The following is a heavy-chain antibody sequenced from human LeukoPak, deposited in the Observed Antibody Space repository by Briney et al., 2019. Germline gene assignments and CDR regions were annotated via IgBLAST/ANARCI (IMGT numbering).Heavy chain of an antibody. CDR2: ISGSGGST. V-gene: IGHV3-23*01. CDR3: AKNGNCSGGSCYSLTRRDAFGI. CDR1: GFTFSSYA. J-gene: IGHJ3*02. Sequence: GGSLRLSCAASGFTFSSYAMSWVRQAPGKGLEWVSAISGSGGSTYYADSVKGRFTISRDNSKNTLYLQMNSLRAEDTAVYYCAKNGNCSGGSCYSLTRRDAFGIWGQGTMVTVSS. D-gene: IGHD2-15*01.